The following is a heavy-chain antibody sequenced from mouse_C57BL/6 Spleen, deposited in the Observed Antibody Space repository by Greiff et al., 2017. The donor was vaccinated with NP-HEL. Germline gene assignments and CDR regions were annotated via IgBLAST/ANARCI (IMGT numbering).Heavy chain of an antibody. CDR2: IYPGDGDT. V-gene: IGHV1-82*01. CDR1: GYAFSSSW. J-gene: IGHJ3*01. Sequence: LVEPGASVKISCKASGYAFSSSWMNWVKQRPGKGLEWIGRIYPGDGDTNYNGKFKGKATLTADKSSSTAYMQLSSLTSEDSAVYFCARSEWFAYWGQGTLVTVSA. CDR3: ARSEWFAY.